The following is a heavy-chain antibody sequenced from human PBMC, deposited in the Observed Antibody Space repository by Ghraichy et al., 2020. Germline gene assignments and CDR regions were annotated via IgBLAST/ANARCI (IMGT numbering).Heavy chain of an antibody. D-gene: IGHD1-26*01. Sequence: ASVKVSCKDSGYTFTSYDINWVRQATGQGLEWMGWMNPNSGNTGYAQKFQGRVTITRNTSISTAYMELSSLRSEDTAVYYCARGLSEWDFDYWGQGTLVTVSS. CDR3: ARGLSEWDFDY. J-gene: IGHJ4*02. CDR2: MNPNSGNT. V-gene: IGHV1-8*03. CDR1: GYTFTSYD.